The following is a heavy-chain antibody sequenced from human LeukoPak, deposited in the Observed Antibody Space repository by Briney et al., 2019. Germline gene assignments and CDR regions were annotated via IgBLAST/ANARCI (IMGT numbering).Heavy chain of an antibody. D-gene: IGHD5-12*01. Sequence: GWSLRLSCAASGFTFSSYSMNWVRQAPGKGLEWVSYISSSSSAIYYADSVKGRFTISRDNAKNSLYLQMNSLTAEDTAVYYCARDRGPLDYWGQGTLVTVSS. V-gene: IGHV3-48*01. J-gene: IGHJ4*02. CDR1: GFTFSSYS. CDR3: ARDRGPLDY. CDR2: ISSSSSAI.